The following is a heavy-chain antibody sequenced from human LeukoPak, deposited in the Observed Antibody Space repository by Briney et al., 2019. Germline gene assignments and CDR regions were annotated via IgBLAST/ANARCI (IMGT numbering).Heavy chain of an antibody. CDR2: IYTSGST. CDR3: ARDSGGRSYYYYMDV. CDR1: GDSINNYY. Sequence: SETLSLTCSVSGDSINNYYWNWIRQPAGKGLEWIGRIYTSGSTNYNPSLKSRVTISVDTSKNQFSLKLSSVTAADTAVYYCARDSGGRSYYYYMDVWGKGTTVTVSS. D-gene: IGHD2-15*01. V-gene: IGHV4-4*07. J-gene: IGHJ6*03.